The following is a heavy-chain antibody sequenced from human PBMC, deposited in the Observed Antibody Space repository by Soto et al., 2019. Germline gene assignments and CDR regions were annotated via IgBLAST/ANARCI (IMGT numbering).Heavy chain of an antibody. D-gene: IGHD5-12*01. J-gene: IGHJ4*02. V-gene: IGHV1-2*02. CDR1: GYTFGAIY. CDR2: INPLDGET. CDR3: ARDKAFVGYDY. Sequence: QVQLVQSGAEVKKPGASMKVSCKTSGYTFGAIYIHWLRQAPGQGLEWMGYINPLDGETLYALKFQGRVSMTRDTSISTAYMQLTGLITDDTAVYFCARDKAFVGYDYWGQGTLVTVSS.